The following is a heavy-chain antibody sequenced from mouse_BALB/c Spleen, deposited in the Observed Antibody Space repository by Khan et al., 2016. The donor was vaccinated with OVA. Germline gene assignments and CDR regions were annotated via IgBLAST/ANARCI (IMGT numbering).Heavy chain of an antibody. CDR3: ARVNSGNRNYFDY. V-gene: IGHV1-9*01. CDR1: GYTFSSYW. D-gene: IGHD1-1*01. CDR2: ILPGSGST. Sequence: QVRLQQSGADLMKPGASVKISCKVAGYTFSSYWIEWIKQRPGHGLEWIGEILPGSGSTNCNEKFKGKATFTADTSSNTAYMQLSILTSEDSAVYYCARVNSGNRNYFDYWGQGTTLTVSS. J-gene: IGHJ2*01.